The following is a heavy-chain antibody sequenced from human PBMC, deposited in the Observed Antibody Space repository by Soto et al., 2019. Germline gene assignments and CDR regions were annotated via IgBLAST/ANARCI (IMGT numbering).Heavy chain of an antibody. CDR2: IYYSGST. CDR3: ARDCEVVVAATQSYYYGMDV. J-gene: IGHJ6*02. CDR1: GGSISSGGYY. Sequence: QVQLQESGPGLVKPSQTLSLTCTVSGGSISSGGYYWSWIRQHPGKGLEWIGYIYYSGSTYYNPSLKSRVTISVDTSKNQFSLKPSSVTAADTAVYYCARDCEVVVAATQSYYYGMDVWGQGTTVTVSS. D-gene: IGHD2-15*01. V-gene: IGHV4-31*03.